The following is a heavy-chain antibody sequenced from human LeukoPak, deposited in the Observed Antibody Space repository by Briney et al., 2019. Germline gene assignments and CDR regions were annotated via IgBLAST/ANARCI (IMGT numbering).Heavy chain of an antibody. Sequence: SGGSLRLSCAASGFTFSSYWMSWVRQAPGKGLEWVSAISGSGGSTYYADSMKGRFTISRDNSKNTLYLQVNSLRAEDTAVYYCAKEGGDYVFDYFDYWGQGTLVTVSS. CDR1: GFTFSSYW. J-gene: IGHJ4*02. CDR2: ISGSGGST. D-gene: IGHD4-17*01. CDR3: AKEGGDYVFDYFDY. V-gene: IGHV3-23*01.